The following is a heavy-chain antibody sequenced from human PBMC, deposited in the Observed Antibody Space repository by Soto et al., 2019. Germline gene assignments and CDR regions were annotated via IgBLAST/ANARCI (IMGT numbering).Heavy chain of an antibody. V-gene: IGHV3-23*01. CDR2: ISGSGGST. CDR3: AKDGTYYDFWSGYSDAEY. CDR1: GFTFSSYA. Sequence: PGGSLRLSCAASGFTFSSYAMSWVRQAPGKGLEWVSAISGSGGSTYYADSAKGRFTISRDNSKNTLYLQMNSLRAEDTAVYYCAKDGTYYDFWSGYSDAEYWGQGTLVTVSS. D-gene: IGHD3-3*01. J-gene: IGHJ4*02.